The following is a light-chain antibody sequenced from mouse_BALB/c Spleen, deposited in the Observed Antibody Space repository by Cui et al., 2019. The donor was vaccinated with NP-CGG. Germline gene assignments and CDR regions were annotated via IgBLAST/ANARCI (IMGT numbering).Light chain of an antibody. CDR1: TGAVTTNNY. Sequence: VVIQQASLTTSPGETVTLSCRSSTGAVTTNNYANWVQEKPDHLFTGLIGGTNNQTPSVPARFSGSLIGDKAALTITGAQTEDEAIYFCALWYSNHWVFGGGTKLTVL. V-gene: IGLV1*01. J-gene: IGLJ1*01. CDR3: ALWYSNHWV. CDR2: GTN.